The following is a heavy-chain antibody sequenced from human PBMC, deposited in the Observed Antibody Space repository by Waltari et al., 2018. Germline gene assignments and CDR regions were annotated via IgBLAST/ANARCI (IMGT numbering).Heavy chain of an antibody. CDR2: ISYDGSNK. V-gene: IGHV3-30*18. Sequence: QVQLVESGGGVVQPGRSLRLSCAASGFTFSSYGMHWVRQAPGKGLEWVAVISYDGSNKYYADSVKGRFTISRDNSKNTLYLQMNSLRAEDTAVYYCAKAPWFSARPQWFDPWGQGTLVTVSS. CDR1: GFTFSSYG. CDR3: AKAPWFSARPQWFDP. D-gene: IGHD6-6*01. J-gene: IGHJ5*02.